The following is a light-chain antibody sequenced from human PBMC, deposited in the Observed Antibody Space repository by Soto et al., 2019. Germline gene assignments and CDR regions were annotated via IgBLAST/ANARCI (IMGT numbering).Light chain of an antibody. CDR2: DVS. CDR1: SSDVGGYNY. J-gene: IGLJ1*01. Sequence: QSVLTQPRSVSGPPGQSVTISCTGTSSDVGGYNYVSWYQQHPGKAPKLMIYDVSKRPSGVPDRFSGSKSANTASLTISGLQAEDEADYYCAAWDDSLSGYVFGTGTKVTVL. V-gene: IGLV2-11*01. CDR3: AAWDDSLSGYV.